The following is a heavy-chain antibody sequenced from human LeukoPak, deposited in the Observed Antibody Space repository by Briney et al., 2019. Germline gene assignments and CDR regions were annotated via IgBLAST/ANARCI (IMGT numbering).Heavy chain of an antibody. V-gene: IGHV3-23*01. Sequence: GGSLRLSCAASGFTFSSYAMSWVRQAPGKGLEWVSAISGSGGSTSYADSVKGRFTISRDNSKNTLFLQMNSLRAEGTAVYYCAKDVSLGVPAAISSDYWGQGTLVTVSS. D-gene: IGHD2-2*01. CDR1: GFTFSSYA. CDR3: AKDVSLGVPAAISSDY. J-gene: IGHJ4*02. CDR2: ISGSGGST.